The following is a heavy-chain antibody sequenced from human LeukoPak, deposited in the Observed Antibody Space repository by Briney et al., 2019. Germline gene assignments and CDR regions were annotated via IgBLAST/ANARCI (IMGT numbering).Heavy chain of an antibody. CDR3: AINPDSSGGGSDWYFDL. CDR2: INSNSGGT. J-gene: IGHJ2*01. D-gene: IGHD3-22*01. Sequence: GASVKVSCKASGYTFTGYYMHWVRQAPGQGLEWMGWINSNSGGTNYAQNFQGRVTMTRDTSINTAYMELSRLRSDDTAVYYCAINPDSSGGGSDWYFDLWGRGTLVTVSS. CDR1: GYTFTGYY. V-gene: IGHV1-2*02.